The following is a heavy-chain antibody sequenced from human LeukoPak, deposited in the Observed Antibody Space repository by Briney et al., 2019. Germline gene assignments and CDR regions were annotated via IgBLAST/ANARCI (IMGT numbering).Heavy chain of an antibody. CDR1: GYSFTSYW. J-gene: IGHJ3*01. V-gene: IGHV5-51*01. D-gene: IGHD6-19*01. CDR2: NYPGDSEA. Sequence: GESLKISCKGSGYSFTSYWIGWVRQMPGKDLEWMGINYPGDSEARYSPSFQGQATISVDKSINTAYLQWSSLKASDTAMYYCARCKAVAGTINAFDFWGQGTMVTVSS. CDR3: ARCKAVAGTINAFDF.